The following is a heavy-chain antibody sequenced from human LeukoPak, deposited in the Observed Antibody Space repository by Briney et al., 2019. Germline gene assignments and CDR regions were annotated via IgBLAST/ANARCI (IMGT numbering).Heavy chain of an antibody. V-gene: IGHV3-74*01. D-gene: IGHD6-13*01. CDR3: ARRWWQQLVVTLFDY. Sequence: GGSLRLSCAASGFTFTRYWMHWVRQAPGKGLVWVSRINTDGSSTAYADSVKGRFTISRDNAKNTVYLQMNSLRAEDTAVYYCARRWWQQLVVTLFDYWGQGTLVTVSS. J-gene: IGHJ4*02. CDR2: INTDGSST. CDR1: GFTFTRYW.